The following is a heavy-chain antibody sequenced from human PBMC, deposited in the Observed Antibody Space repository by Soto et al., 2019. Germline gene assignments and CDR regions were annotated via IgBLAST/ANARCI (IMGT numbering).Heavy chain of an antibody. D-gene: IGHD4-17*01. CDR2: IIPILGIA. J-gene: IGHJ4*02. V-gene: IGHV1-69*08. CDR1: GGTFSSYT. CDR3: ARDSVDYGDYDSFG. Sequence: QVQLVQSGAEVKKPGSSVKVSCKASGGTFSSYTISWVRQAPGQGLEWMGRIIPILGIANYAQKFQGRVTITADKSTSTAYMELSSLRSEDTAVYYCARDSVDYGDYDSFGWGQGTLVTVSS.